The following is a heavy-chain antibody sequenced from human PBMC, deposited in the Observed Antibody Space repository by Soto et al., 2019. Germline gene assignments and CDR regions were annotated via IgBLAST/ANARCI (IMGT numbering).Heavy chain of an antibody. J-gene: IGHJ3*02. CDR2: ISYEGSSK. CDR3: ARSKGRVVPGAIAPGALDI. V-gene: IGHV3-30*03. D-gene: IGHD2-2*01. CDR1: GFTFRNYA. Sequence: QVSLVESGGGVVQPGRSLRLSCAASGFTFRNYAMHWVRQAPGKGLEWVAVISYEGSSKYYVDSVKGRFTISRDNSKNTLDLQRNGLRVEDRADYYGARSKGRVVPGAIAPGALDIWGQGKMVTVSS.